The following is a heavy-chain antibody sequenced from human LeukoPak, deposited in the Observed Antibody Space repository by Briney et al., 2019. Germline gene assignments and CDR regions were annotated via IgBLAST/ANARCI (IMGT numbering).Heavy chain of an antibody. CDR2: INPNSGDT. D-gene: IGHD2-2*01. V-gene: IGHV1-2*02. Sequence: ASVKVSCKASGYTFTGYYMHWVRQAPGQGLEWMGWINPNSGDTNYAQKFQGRVTMTRDTSISTAYMELSRLRSDDTAVYYCARVSIVVVPAAWFDPWGQGTLVTVSS. CDR1: GYTFTGYY. CDR3: ARVSIVVVPAAWFDP. J-gene: IGHJ5*02.